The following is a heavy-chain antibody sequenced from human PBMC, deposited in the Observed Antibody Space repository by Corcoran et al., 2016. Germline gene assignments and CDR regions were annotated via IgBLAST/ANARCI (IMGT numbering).Heavy chain of an antibody. D-gene: IGHD3-3*01. Sequence: QVQLQQWGAGLLKPSETLSLTCAVYGGSFSGYYWSWICQPPGKGLEWIGEINHSGSTNYNPSLKSRVTISVDTSKNQFSLKLSSVTAADTAVYYCARGLVFWSGYYLSDYFDYWGQGTLVTVSS. CDR1: GGSFSGYY. V-gene: IGHV4-34*01. J-gene: IGHJ4*02. CDR2: INHSGST. CDR3: ARGLVFWSGYYLSDYFDY.